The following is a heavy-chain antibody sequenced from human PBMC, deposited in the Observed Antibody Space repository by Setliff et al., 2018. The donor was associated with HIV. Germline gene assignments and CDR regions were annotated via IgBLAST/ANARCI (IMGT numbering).Heavy chain of an antibody. Sequence: SETLSLTCTVSGGSIRNGLYYWHWIRQPPGKGLEWIGSVYYSGSTYYKPSLKSRVTISVDTSKNQLSLKLSSVTAADTGVYYCARLRPSVADRSYVEHWGQGTLVTVSS. CDR1: GGSIRNGLYY. CDR2: VYYSGST. D-gene: IGHD6-19*01. V-gene: IGHV4-39*01. J-gene: IGHJ4*02. CDR3: ARLRPSVADRSYVEH.